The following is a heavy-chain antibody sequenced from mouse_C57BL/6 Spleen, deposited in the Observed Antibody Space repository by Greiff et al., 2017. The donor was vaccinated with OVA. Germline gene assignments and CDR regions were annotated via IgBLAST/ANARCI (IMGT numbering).Heavy chain of an antibody. CDR1: GYAFSSSW. CDR3: ARAQLVYFDY. D-gene: IGHD4-1*02. CDR2: IYPGDGDT. Sequence: QVQLQQSGPELVKPGASVKISCKASGYAFSSSWMNWVKQRPGKGLEWIGRIYPGDGDTNYNGKFKGKATLTADKSSSTAYMQLSSLTSEDSAVYYCARAQLVYFDYWGQGTTLTVSS. V-gene: IGHV1-82*01. J-gene: IGHJ2*01.